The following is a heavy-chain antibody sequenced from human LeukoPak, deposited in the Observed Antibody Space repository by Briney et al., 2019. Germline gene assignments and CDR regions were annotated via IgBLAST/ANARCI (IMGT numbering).Heavy chain of an antibody. CDR3: ARVRGGFDY. CDR1: GDSISSGGSY. CDR2: IYYSGST. D-gene: IGHD3-16*01. J-gene: IGHJ4*02. Sequence: PSETLSLTCTVSGDSISSGGSYWGWVRQPPGKGLEWIGSIYYSGSTYNNPSLKSRVTISVDTSQNQFSLKLSSVTAADTAVYYCARVRGGFDYWGQGTLVTVSS. V-gene: IGHV4-39*01.